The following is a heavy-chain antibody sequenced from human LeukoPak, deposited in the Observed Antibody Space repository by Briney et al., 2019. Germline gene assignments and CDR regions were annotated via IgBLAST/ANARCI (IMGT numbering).Heavy chain of an antibody. V-gene: IGHV5-51*01. J-gene: IGHJ3*02. CDR1: GYKFTNYW. D-gene: IGHD3-16*01. Sequence: GESLQISCKGSGYKFTNYWIGWVRHMPRKGLEWMAIIFPGDSGSRYSPSFRDQVTISANKSTTTPYLQWSSLKASDTAMYYCARRAHDFVWGSNNYEVFDIWGQGTMVIVSS. CDR2: IFPGDSGS. CDR3: ARRAHDFVWGSNNYEVFDI.